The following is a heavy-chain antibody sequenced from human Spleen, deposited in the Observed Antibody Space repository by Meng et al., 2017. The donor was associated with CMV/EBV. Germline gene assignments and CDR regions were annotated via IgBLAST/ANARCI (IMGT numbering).Heavy chain of an antibody. J-gene: IGHJ4*02. CDR2: ISSSGTYI. Sequence: GESLKISCAASGFIFSTHNMNWVRRAPGKGLEWVSSISSSGTYISYGDSVKGRFTISRDNSKNMLYLQMNSLRVEDTAVYYCAKYSAVGERLYYFNFWGQGTLVTVSS. V-gene: IGHV3-21*04. CDR1: GFIFSTHN. D-gene: IGHD3-16*01. CDR3: AKYSAVGERLYYFNF.